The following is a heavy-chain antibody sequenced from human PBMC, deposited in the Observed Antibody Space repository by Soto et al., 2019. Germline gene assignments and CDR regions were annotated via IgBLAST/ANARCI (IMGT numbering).Heavy chain of an antibody. Sequence: ASVKVSSKASGYTFTSYAMHWVRQAPGQRLEWMGWINAGNGNTKYSQKFQGRVTITRDTSASTAYMELSSLRSEDTAVYYCASGEAVAGGNLDYWGQGTLVSVSS. J-gene: IGHJ4*02. V-gene: IGHV1-3*01. CDR3: ASGEAVAGGNLDY. CDR2: INAGNGNT. CDR1: GYTFTSYA. D-gene: IGHD6-19*01.